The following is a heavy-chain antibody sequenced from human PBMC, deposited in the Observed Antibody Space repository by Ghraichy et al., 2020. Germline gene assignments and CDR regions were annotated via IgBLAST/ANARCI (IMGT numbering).Heavy chain of an antibody. CDR3: ARDVFAGYSSSWYPI. V-gene: IGHV3-48*02. Sequence: GGSLRLSCAASGFTFSSYSMNWVRQAPGKGLEWVSYISSSSRTIYYADSVKGRFTISRDNAKNSLYLQMNSLRDEDTAVYYCARDVFAGYSSSWYPIWGQGTMVTVSS. D-gene: IGHD6-13*01. CDR1: GFTFSSYS. J-gene: IGHJ3*02. CDR2: ISSSSRTI.